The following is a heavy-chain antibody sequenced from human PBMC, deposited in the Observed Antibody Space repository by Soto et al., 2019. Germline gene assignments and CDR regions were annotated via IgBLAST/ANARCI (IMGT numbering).Heavy chain of an antibody. CDR1: GGSVSSGSYY. Sequence: QVQLQESGPGLVKPSETLSLTCTVSGGSVSSGSYYWSWIRQPPGKGLEWIGYIYYSGSTNYNPSLKGRVTISVDTSKNQFSLKLSSVTAADTAVYYCARGPLTRIAAAGTGVDYWGQGTLVTVSS. CDR2: IYYSGST. J-gene: IGHJ4*02. CDR3: ARGPLTRIAAAGTGVDY. V-gene: IGHV4-61*01. D-gene: IGHD6-13*01.